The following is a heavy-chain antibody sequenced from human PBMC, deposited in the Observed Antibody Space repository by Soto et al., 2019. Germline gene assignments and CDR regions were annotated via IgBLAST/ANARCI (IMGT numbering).Heavy chain of an antibody. V-gene: IGHV3-23*01. D-gene: IGHD3-10*01. CDR3: AAPRDEYGSGVSWFTYGMDI. CDR1: GFTFSDFA. J-gene: IGHJ6*02. CDR2: LDGAGGST. Sequence: GGSLRLSCLASGFTFSDFAMTWVRHVPGRGLEWDASLDGAGGSTYYAESVRGRFSISRDNSQNTLFLQMKRLTVDDTAIYYCAAPRDEYGSGVSWFTYGMDIWGQGTTVTVYS.